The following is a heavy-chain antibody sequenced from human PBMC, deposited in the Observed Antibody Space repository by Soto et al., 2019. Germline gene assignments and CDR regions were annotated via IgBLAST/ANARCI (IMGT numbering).Heavy chain of an antibody. V-gene: IGHV1-18*01. CDR1: GYTFGKYG. CDR2: SSVYHGNT. CDR3: AKDGSGASCGFDI. D-gene: IGHD2-15*01. Sequence: QVQLVQSGTEVKKPGASVKVSCKASGYTFGKYGLSWVRQAPGQGLEWVGWSSVYHGNTVHAQKFRGRVNMTTDTSTSTAYMELGSLKSDDTAIYYCAKDGSGASCGFDIWGQGTLVTVSS. J-gene: IGHJ4*02.